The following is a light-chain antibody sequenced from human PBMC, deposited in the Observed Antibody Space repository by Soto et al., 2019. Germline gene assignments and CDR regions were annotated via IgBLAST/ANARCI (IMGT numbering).Light chain of an antibody. CDR1: QSVSNK. V-gene: IGKV3-15*01. CDR3: QQYNNWPPIT. J-gene: IGKJ5*01. CDR2: RAS. Sequence: EIVMTQSPGTLSVSPGETVTLSCRASQSVSNKLAWYQQKLGQAPRLLIYRASTRATGIPARFSGSGSGTEFTLTISSLQSEDFAVYYCQQYNNWPPITFGQGTRLEIK.